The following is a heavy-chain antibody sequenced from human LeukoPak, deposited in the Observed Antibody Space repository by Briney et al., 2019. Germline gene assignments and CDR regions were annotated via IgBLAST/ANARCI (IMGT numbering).Heavy chain of an antibody. CDR2: INHSGST. CDR1: GGSFSGYY. D-gene: IGHD3-16*02. CDR3: ARRLGCYVWGSYRCYSDY. V-gene: IGHV4-34*01. J-gene: IGHJ4*02. Sequence: SETLSLTCAVYGGSFSGYYWSWIRQPPGKGLEWIGEINHSGSTNYNPSLKSRVTISVDTSKKQFSLKLSSVTAADTAVYYCARRLGCYVWGSYRCYSDYWGQGTLVTVSS.